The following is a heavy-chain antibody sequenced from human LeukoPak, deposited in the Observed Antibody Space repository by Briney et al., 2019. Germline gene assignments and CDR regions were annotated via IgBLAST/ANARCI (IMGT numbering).Heavy chain of an antibody. D-gene: IGHD3-16*01. CDR1: GGSISSYY. V-gene: IGHV4-59*01. CDR3: ARAALLLGLGELGGLNCFAP. Sequence: SETLSLTCTVSGGSISSYYWSWIRQPPGKGLEWIGYIYYSGSTNYNPSLKSRVTISVDTSKNQFSLKLSSVTAADTAVYYCARAALLLGLGELGGLNCFAPGGKEPLVPASS. CDR2: IYYSGST. J-gene: IGHJ5*02.